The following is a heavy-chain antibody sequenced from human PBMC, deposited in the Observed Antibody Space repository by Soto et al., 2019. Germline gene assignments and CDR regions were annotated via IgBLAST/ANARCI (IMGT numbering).Heavy chain of an antibody. CDR3: AADATAWQQMVPSDY. J-gene: IGHJ4*02. CDR2: IAVGSGYT. CDR1: GFTFTSSA. Sequence: QMQLEQSGPEVKKPGTSVKVSCKASGFTFTSSAFQWVRQARGQRLEWIGWIAVGSGYTNYAQRFQYRVTRTRDMSTATTYMELSRLTSEDTAIYYCAADATAWQQMVPSDYWGQGTLVTVSS. D-gene: IGHD2-8*01. V-gene: IGHV1-58*01.